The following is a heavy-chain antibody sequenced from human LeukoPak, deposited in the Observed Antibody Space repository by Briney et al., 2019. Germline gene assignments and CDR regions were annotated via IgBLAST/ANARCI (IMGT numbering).Heavy chain of an antibody. CDR1: SGFIRSAGYY. CDR2: FYCSGST. J-gene: IGHJ4*02. Sequence: SEPLSLTCSVSSGFIRSAGYYWRWVRQLPGKGLEWIGYFYCSGSTHYSPCLKSRITISVDTSKNQFSLKLSSVTAADTAVYYCARISSSGPYYFDYWGRGTRVTVSS. V-gene: IGHV4-31*03. D-gene: IGHD6-25*01. CDR3: ARISSSGPYYFDY.